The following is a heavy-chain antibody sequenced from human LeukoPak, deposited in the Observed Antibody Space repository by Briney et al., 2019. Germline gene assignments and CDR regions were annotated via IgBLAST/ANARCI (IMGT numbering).Heavy chain of an antibody. CDR3: AREMIVVVNGAFDI. D-gene: IGHD3-22*01. V-gene: IGHV4-39*07. CDR2: IYYTGTT. Sequence: SETLSLTCTVSGGSISNTNYYWAWIRQPPERGLEWIGSIYYTGTTFDNPSLKSRVALSVDTSKNQFSLRLTSVTAADTAFYYCAREMIVVVNGAFDIWGQGTMVTVSP. CDR1: GGSISNTNYY. J-gene: IGHJ3*02.